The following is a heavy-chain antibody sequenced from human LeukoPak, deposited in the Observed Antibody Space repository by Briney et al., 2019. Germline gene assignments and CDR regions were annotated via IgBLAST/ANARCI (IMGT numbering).Heavy chain of an antibody. Sequence: GGSLRLSCAASRFTLSTYWMSWVRQAPGKGLEWVAHIKQDGSQEYYVDSVKGRFTISRDSAKNSLYLQMNSLRAEDTAVYYCAKDYVEATITPSWFDPWGQGTLVTVSS. CDR1: RFTLSTYW. V-gene: IGHV3-7*01. CDR3: AKDYVEATITPSWFDP. CDR2: IKQDGSQE. J-gene: IGHJ5*02. D-gene: IGHD5-12*01.